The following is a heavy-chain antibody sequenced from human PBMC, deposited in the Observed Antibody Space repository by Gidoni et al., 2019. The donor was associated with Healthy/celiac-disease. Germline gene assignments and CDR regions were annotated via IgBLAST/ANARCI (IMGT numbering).Heavy chain of an antibody. CDR2: IIPIFGTA. V-gene: IGHV1-69*01. CDR1: GGPFRSSA. J-gene: IGHJ6*02. D-gene: IGHD2-2*01. Sequence: QVQLVQSGAEVKKPGSSVKVSCKASGGPFRSSAISWVRQAPGQGLEWMGGIIPIFGTANYAQKFQGRVTITADESTSTAYMELSSLRSEDTAVYYCASCTSCQRYYYYGMDVWGQGTTVTVSS. CDR3: ASCTSCQRYYYYGMDV.